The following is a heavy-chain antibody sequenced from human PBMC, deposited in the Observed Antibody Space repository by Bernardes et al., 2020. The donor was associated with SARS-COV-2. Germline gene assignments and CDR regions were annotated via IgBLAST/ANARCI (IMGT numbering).Heavy chain of an antibody. CDR1: GIPFNNYA. CDR2: IGGGPEDS. J-gene: IGHJ3*01. CDR3: AKDQTSFNRRYDALDV. V-gene: IGHV3-23*01. D-gene: IGHD2-2*01. Sequence: GGSLRLSCRTSGIPFNNYAMTWVRQAPGKGLEWVSTIGGGPEDSYYAGAVKGRFTVARDDSRRKLYLQMNSLRVEDTAIYYCAKDQTSFNRRYDALDVWGQGTMVTVSS.